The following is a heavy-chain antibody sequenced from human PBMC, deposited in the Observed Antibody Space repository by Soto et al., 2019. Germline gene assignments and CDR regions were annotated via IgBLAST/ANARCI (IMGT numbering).Heavy chain of an antibody. CDR1: GGSISSGGYY. V-gene: IGHV4-31*03. D-gene: IGHD5-18*01. Sequence: QVQLQESGPGLVKPSQTLSLTCTVSGGSISSGGYYWSWIRQHPGKGLEWIGYIYYSGSTYYNPSLKSRVTXXVXPXXNHFSLTLSSVTAADTAVYYCARDTAIVPNYGMDVWGQGTTVTVSS. CDR3: ARDTAIVPNYGMDV. J-gene: IGHJ6*02. CDR2: IYYSGST.